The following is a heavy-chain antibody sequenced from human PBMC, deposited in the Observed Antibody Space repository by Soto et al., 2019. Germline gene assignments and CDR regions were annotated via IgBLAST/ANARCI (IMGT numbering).Heavy chain of an antibody. Sequence: LRLSCAASGFTFSSYGMHWVRQAPGKGLEWVAVISYDGSNKYYADSVKGRFTISRDNSKNTLYLQMNSLRAEDTAVYYCAKDIGEYSSSYFFDYWGQGTLVTVSS. V-gene: IGHV3-30*18. CDR2: ISYDGSNK. D-gene: IGHD6-6*01. CDR1: GFTFSSYG. J-gene: IGHJ4*02. CDR3: AKDIGEYSSSYFFDY.